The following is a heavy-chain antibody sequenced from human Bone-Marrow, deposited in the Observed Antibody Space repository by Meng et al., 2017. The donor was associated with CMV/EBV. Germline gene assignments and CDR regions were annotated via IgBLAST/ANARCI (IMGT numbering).Heavy chain of an antibody. V-gene: IGHV4-39*01. D-gene: IGHD3-10*01. CDR2: IYYSGST. Sequence: SETLSLTCTVSGGSISSSSYYWGWIRQPPGKGLEWIGSIYYSGSTYYNPSLKSRVTISVDTSKNQFSLKLSSVTAADTAVYYCARHVSPQDYYGSGSSFDYWGQGTLVTVSS. CDR3: ARHVSPQDYYGSGSSFDY. J-gene: IGHJ4*02. CDR1: GGSISSSSYY.